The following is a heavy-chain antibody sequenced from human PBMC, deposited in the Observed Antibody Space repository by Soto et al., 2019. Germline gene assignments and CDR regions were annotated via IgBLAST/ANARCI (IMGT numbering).Heavy chain of an antibody. D-gene: IGHD2-15*01. CDR3: ATMGTPATGLYFFDY. CDR1: GGSISSGDYY. CDR2: ISYSGSP. Sequence: PSETLSLTCTVSGGSISSGDYYWSWIRQPPGKGLEWIGFISYSGSPYDSTSLKSRVTISVATSKSQFSLNLSFVTAADTAVYYCATMGTPATGLYFFDYWGQGSLVTVSS. V-gene: IGHV4-30-4*01. J-gene: IGHJ4*02.